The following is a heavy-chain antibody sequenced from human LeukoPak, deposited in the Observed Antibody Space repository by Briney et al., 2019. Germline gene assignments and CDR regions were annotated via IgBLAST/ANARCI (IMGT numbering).Heavy chain of an antibody. Sequence: PGGSLRLSCAAAGVTFSRYWMSWVRQAPGKGREWVANIKQDGSEKYYVDSVKGRFTISRDNAKNSLYLQMNSLRAEDTAVYYCARIAHERSYYYYYYMDVWGKGTTVTVSS. J-gene: IGHJ6*03. CDR3: ARIAHERSYYYYYYMDV. CDR1: GVTFSRYW. V-gene: IGHV3-7*01. CDR2: IKQDGSEK. D-gene: IGHD1-1*01.